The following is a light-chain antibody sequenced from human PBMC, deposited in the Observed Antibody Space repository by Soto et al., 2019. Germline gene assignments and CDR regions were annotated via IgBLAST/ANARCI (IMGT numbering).Light chain of an antibody. V-gene: IGKV3-15*01. CDR3: QQYNNWGT. CDR1: QSVSSN. J-gene: IGKJ1*01. Sequence: EIVMTQSPATLSVSPGERATLSCRASQSVSSNLAWYQQKPGQAPRLLIYGASTRATGIPARFSGSGSGTEFTLTISSLQSEDVALYYCQQYNNWGTFGQGTKVEIK. CDR2: GAS.